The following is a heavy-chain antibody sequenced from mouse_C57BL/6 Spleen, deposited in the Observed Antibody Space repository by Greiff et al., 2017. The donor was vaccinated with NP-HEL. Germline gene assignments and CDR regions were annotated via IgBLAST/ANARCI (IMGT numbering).Heavy chain of an antibody. CDR1: GYAFSSSW. CDR2: IYPGDGDT. J-gene: IGHJ3*01. V-gene: IGHV1-82*01. CDR3: ARFPYDYDEAY. D-gene: IGHD2-4*01. Sequence: QVQLQQSGPELVKPGASVKISCKASGYAFSSSWMNWVKQRPGKGLEWIGRIYPGDGDTNYNGKFKGKATLTADKSSSTAYMQLSSLTSEDSAVYFCARFPYDYDEAYWGQGTLVTVSA.